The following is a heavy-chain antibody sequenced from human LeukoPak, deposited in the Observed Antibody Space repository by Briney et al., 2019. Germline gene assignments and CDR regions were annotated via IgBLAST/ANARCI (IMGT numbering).Heavy chain of an antibody. CDR2: ITPVINSA. V-gene: IGHV1-69*08. J-gene: IGHJ5*02. CDR1: GGTFRSHT. Sequence: ASVKVSCKPSGGTFRSHTFGWVRQAPGQGLEWMGRITPVINSAKYAQKFRDRLTITADTITVTAYMELSSLTPDDTAVYYCTRVNLRGSQYNWFDPWGQGTRVIASS. D-gene: IGHD1-26*01. CDR3: TRVNLRGSQYNWFDP.